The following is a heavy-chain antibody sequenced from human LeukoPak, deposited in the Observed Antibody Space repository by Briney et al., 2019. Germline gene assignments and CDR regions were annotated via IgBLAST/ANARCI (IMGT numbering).Heavy chain of an antibody. CDR3: ARDLLLSLGTVTHVGGLGY. Sequence: GGSLRLSCAASGFTFSSYGMHWVRQAPGKGLEWVAVIWYDGSNKYYADSVKGRFTISRDNSKNTLYLQMNSLGAEDTAVYYCARDLLLSLGTVTHVGGLGYWGQGTLVTVSS. CDR1: GFTFSSYG. J-gene: IGHJ4*02. D-gene: IGHD4-17*01. CDR2: IWYDGSNK. V-gene: IGHV3-33*01.